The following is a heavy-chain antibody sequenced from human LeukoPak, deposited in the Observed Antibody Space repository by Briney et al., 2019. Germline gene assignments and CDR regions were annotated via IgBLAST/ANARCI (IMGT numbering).Heavy chain of an antibody. J-gene: IGHJ4*01. D-gene: IGHD2-8*02. Sequence: SETLSLTCTISGGSISSNTFYWGRIRQTPGKRLEWIGSMYHSGSTYYNPSLKSRVTISVDTSKNQFSLKLSSVTAADTAVYYCARLLGPDGVNYWGHGTLVTVSS. V-gene: IGHV4-39*01. CDR1: GGSISSNTFY. CDR3: ARLLGPDGVNY. CDR2: MYHSGST.